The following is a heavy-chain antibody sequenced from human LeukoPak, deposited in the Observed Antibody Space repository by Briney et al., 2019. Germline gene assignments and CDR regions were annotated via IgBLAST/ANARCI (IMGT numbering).Heavy chain of an antibody. J-gene: IGHJ4*02. CDR3: VNGNPDLYSSSWDY. CDR2: VTWNSVTI. Sequence: GGSLRLSCAGSGFTFEDYAMHWVRQAPGKGLEWVSGVTWNSVTIHYADSVKGRFTISRDNAMSSLFLQLDSLRTEDTALYYCVNGNPDLYSSSWDYWGQGTLVTVSS. V-gene: IGHV3-9*01. CDR1: GFTFEDYA. D-gene: IGHD6-6*01.